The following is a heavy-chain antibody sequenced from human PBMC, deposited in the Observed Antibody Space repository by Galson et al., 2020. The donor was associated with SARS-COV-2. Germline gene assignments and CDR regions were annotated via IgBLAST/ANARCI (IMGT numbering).Heavy chain of an antibody. CDR3: ARDRGGTDDFWRGYFTYYGMDV. CDR2: ISGIATGT. J-gene: IGHJ6*02. Sequence: GESLKISCPASGFPFNSYTMNWVRQAPGKGLEWVSAISGIATGTYYAHSVKGRFTLSRDNLKNTVYLQMNGLRAEDTAVYYCARDRGGTDDFWRGYFTYYGMDVWGQGTTVTVSS. V-gene: IGHV3-23*01. CDR1: GFPFNSYT. D-gene: IGHD3-3*01.